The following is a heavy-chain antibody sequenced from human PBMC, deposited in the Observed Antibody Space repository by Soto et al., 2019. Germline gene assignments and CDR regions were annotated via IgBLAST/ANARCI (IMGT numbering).Heavy chain of an antibody. CDR3: AGTTPKNYYDSSGYNP. Sequence: SETLSLTCTVSGGSISSSSYYWGWIRQPPGKGLEWIGSIYYSGGTYYNPSLKSRVTISVDTSKNQFSLKLSSVTAADTAVYYCAGTTPKNYYDSSGYNPWGQGTLVTVSS. J-gene: IGHJ5*02. CDR1: GGSISSSSYY. D-gene: IGHD3-22*01. CDR2: IYYSGGT. V-gene: IGHV4-39*01.